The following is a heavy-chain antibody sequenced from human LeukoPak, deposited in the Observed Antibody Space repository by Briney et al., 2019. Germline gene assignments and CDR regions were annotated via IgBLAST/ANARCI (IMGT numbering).Heavy chain of an antibody. J-gene: IGHJ4*02. CDR2: INPKSGGT. Sequence: ASVKVSCKASGYTFTDYYIHWVRQAPGPGLEWMGWINPKSGGTSYAQKFQGRVTMTRDTSISTTYMGLSSLRSDDTAVYYCARSEVVPAAISLAYWGQGTLLTVSS. CDR3: ARSEVVPAAISLAY. CDR1: GYTFTDYY. V-gene: IGHV1-2*02. D-gene: IGHD2-2*02.